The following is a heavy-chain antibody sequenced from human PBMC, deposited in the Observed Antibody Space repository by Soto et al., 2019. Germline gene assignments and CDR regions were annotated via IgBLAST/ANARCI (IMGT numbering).Heavy chain of an antibody. J-gene: IGHJ5*02. Sequence: QVQLQESGPGLVKPSQTLSLTCTVSGGSISSGGYYWSWIRQHPGKGLECIGYIYYSGSTYYNPSLQSRVTISVDTSKNQFSLKLSSVTAADTAVYYCARCSGGSGITQPGDWCDPWGQGTLVTVSS. CDR1: GGSISSGGYY. V-gene: IGHV4-31*03. CDR3: ARCSGGSGITQPGDWCDP. CDR2: IYYSGST. D-gene: IGHD2-15*01.